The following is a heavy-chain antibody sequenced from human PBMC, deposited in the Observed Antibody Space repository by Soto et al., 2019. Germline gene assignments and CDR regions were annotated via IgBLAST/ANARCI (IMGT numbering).Heavy chain of an antibody. Sequence: EVQLVESGGGLVKPGGSLRLSCAASGFTFSSYSMNWVRQAPGKGLEWVSSISSSSSYIYYADSVKGRFTISRDNAKNSLYLQMNSLRAEDTAVYYCARDPLMPTVTTDHRDDYWGQGTLVTVSS. D-gene: IGHD4-17*01. J-gene: IGHJ4*02. CDR1: GFTFSSYS. V-gene: IGHV3-21*01. CDR3: ARDPLMPTVTTDHRDDY. CDR2: ISSSSSYI.